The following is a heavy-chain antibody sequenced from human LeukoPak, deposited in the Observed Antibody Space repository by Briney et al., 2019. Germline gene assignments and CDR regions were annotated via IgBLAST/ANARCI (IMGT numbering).Heavy chain of an antibody. CDR1: GYTFTGYY. D-gene: IGHD3-22*01. Sequence: ASVKVSCKTSGYTFTGYYMHWVRQAPGQGLEWMGWISAYNGNTNYAQKLQGRVTMTTDTSTSTAYMELRSLRSDDTAVYYCARDLRDITMIVVVPDAFDIWGQGTTVTVSS. V-gene: IGHV1-18*04. CDR2: ISAYNGNT. CDR3: ARDLRDITMIVVVPDAFDI. J-gene: IGHJ3*02.